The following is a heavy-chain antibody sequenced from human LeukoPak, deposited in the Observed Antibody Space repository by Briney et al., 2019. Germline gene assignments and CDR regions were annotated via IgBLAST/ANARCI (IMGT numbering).Heavy chain of an antibody. D-gene: IGHD2-15*01. V-gene: IGHV4-34*01. Sequence: SETLSLTCAVYGGSFSGYYWSWVRQPPGKGLEWIGEINHSGSTTYNPSLKSGVTISVDTSKNQFSLKLSSVTAADTAVYYCARTRKWDCSGGSCYSYYYYYYGMDVWGQGTTVTVSS. J-gene: IGHJ6*02. CDR3: ARTRKWDCSGGSCYSYYYYYYGMDV. CDR2: INHSGST. CDR1: GGSFSGYY.